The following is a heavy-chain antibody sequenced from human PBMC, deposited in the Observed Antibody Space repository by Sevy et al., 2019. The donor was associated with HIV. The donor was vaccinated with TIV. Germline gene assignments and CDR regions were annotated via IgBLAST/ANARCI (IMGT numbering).Heavy chain of an antibody. Sequence: ASVKVSCQASGYTFIGYYIHWVRQAPGQGLERMGRINPNSGGTNYAQKFQGRVTMTRDTSISTAYMELNRLRSDDTAVYYCACYAIDVFYIWGQGTMVTVSS. CDR3: ACYAIDVFYI. CDR1: GYTFIGYY. V-gene: IGHV1-2*06. J-gene: IGHJ3*02. CDR2: INPNSGGT. D-gene: IGHD3-16*01.